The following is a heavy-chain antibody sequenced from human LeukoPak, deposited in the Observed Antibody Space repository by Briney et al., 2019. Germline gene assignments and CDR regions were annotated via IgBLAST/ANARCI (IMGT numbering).Heavy chain of an antibody. CDR3: AKDLNEIAVAGTGFDY. D-gene: IGHD6-19*01. CDR2: ISWNSGSI. CDR1: GFTFADYA. Sequence: GGSLRLSCAASGFTFADYAMHWVRQAPGKGPEWVSGISWNSGSIGYADSVKGRVTISRDNAKNSLYLQMNSLRAEDTALYYCAKDLNEIAVAGTGFDYWGQGTLVTVSS. V-gene: IGHV3-9*01. J-gene: IGHJ4*02.